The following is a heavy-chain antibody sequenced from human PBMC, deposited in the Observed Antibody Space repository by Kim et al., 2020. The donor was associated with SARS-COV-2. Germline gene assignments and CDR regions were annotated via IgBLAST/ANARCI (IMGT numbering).Heavy chain of an antibody. D-gene: IGHD2-21*01. Sequence: GGSLRLSCSASGFSFSGYWMHWVRQAPGKWLEWVATINHDGSYTFYVDSVKGRFTISRDNAKNSLFLQMSSLRAEDTAIYYCARGRCWYFGDWRQ. CDR1: GFSFSGYW. CDR2: INHDGSYT. CDR3: ARGRCWYFGD. J-gene: IGHJ4*02. V-gene: IGHV3-7*01.